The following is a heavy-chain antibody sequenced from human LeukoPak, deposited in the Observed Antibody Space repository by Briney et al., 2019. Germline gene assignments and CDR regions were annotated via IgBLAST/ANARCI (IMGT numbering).Heavy chain of an antibody. CDR2: ISAYNGNT. V-gene: IGHV1-18*01. D-gene: IGHD3-3*01. CDR1: GYTFTSYG. CDR3: ARLRVETAGYCDFWSGYWHTFDY. J-gene: IGHJ4*02. Sequence: GASVKVSCKASGYTFTSYGISWVRQAPGQGLEWMGWISAYNGNTNYAQKFQGRVTMTRDTSTSTVYMELSSLRSEDTAVYYCARLRVETAGYCDFWSGYWHTFDYWGQGTLVTVSS.